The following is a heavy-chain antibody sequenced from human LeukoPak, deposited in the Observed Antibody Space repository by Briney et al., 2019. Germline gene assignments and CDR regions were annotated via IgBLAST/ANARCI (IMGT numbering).Heavy chain of an antibody. V-gene: IGHV3-21*01. CDR1: GFTFSSYA. D-gene: IGHD5-12*01. Sequence: PGGSLRLSCAASGFTFSSYAMSWVRQAPGKGLEWVSSISSSSSYIYYADSVKGRFTISRDNAKNSLYLQMNSLRAEDTAVYYCARANRVDIVATRLPDRIDYWGQGTLVTVSS. CDR3: ARANRVDIVATRLPDRIDY. CDR2: ISSSSSYI. J-gene: IGHJ4*02.